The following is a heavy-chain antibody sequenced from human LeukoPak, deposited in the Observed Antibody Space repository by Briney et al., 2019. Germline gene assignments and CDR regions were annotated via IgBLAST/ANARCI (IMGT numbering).Heavy chain of an antibody. CDR3: ARDLWFGESPFDY. V-gene: IGHV3-11*01. CDR1: GFTFSDYY. D-gene: IGHD3-10*01. J-gene: IGHJ4*02. CDR2: ISSSGSII. Sequence: GGSLRLSCAASGFTFSDYYMSWIRQAPGKGLEWVSYISSSGSIIYYADSVKGRFTISRDNAKNSLYLQMNSLGAEDTAVYYCARDLWFGESPFDYWGQGTLVTVSS.